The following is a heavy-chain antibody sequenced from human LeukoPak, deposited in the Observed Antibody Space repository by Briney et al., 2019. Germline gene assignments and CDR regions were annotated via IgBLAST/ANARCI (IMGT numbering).Heavy chain of an antibody. CDR1: GGTFSSYT. CDR2: IIPILGIA. CDR3: ASFSDSSGYAYFDY. J-gene: IGHJ4*02. D-gene: IGHD3-22*01. V-gene: IGHV1-69*02. Sequence: SVKVSCKASGGTFSSYTISWVRQAPGQGLEWMGRIIPILGIANYAQKFQGRVTITADKSTSTAYMELSSLRSEDTAVCYCASFSDSSGYAYFDYWGQGTLVTVSS.